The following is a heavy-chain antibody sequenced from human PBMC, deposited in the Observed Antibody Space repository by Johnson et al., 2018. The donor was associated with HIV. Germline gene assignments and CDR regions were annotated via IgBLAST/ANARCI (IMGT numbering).Heavy chain of an antibody. V-gene: IGHV3-30-3*01. Sequence: QVQLVESGGGVVQPGRSLRLSCAASGFTFSSYAMHWVRQAPGKGLEWVAVISYDGSNKYYAGSVKGRFTISRDDSKNTVHLQISSLRPEDTAVYYCARRRGSGWYPDAFDIWGQGTMVTVSS. CDR1: GFTFSSYA. J-gene: IGHJ3*02. D-gene: IGHD6-19*01. CDR2: ISYDGSNK. CDR3: ARRRGSGWYPDAFDI.